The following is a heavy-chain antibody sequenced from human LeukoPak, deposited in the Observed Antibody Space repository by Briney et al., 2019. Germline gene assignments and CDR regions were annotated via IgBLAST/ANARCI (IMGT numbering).Heavy chain of an antibody. CDR2: MNPNSGAT. D-gene: IGHD6-13*01. CDR3: ARGEKIAAAEWFDP. CDR1: GYTFTSYD. V-gene: IGHV1-8*01. J-gene: IGHJ5*02. Sequence: ASVKVSCKASGYTFTSYDFNWLRQATGQGPEWMGWMNPNSGATGYAQKFQGRITMTRSASINTAYMELTDLRSEDTAVYYCARGEKIAAAEWFDPWGQGTLVTVSS.